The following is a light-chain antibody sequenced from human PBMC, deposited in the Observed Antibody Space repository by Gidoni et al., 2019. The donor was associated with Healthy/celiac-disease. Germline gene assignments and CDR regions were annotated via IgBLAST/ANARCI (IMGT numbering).Light chain of an antibody. CDR1: SSNIGSNT. CDR2: SNN. V-gene: IGLV1-44*01. Sequence: QSVLPQPPSASGTPGHRVTISCSGSSSNIGSNTVNWYQQLPGTAPKLLIYSNNQRPSGVPDRFSGSKSGTSASLAISGLQSEDEADYYCAAWDDSLNGPVVFGGGTKLTVL. CDR3: AAWDDSLNGPVV. J-gene: IGLJ2*01.